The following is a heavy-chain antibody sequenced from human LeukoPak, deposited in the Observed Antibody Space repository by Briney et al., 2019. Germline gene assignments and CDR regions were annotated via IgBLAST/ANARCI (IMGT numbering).Heavy chain of an antibody. CDR2: IYHSGST. Sequence: SETLSLTCAVSGGSISSSNWWSWVRQPPGKGLEWIGEIYHSGSTNYNPSLKSRVTISVDKSKNQFSLKLSSVTAADTAVYYCARGSYSSGWYGFGYWGQGTLVTVSS. V-gene: IGHV4-4*02. CDR1: GGSISSSNW. CDR3: ARGSYSSGWYGFGY. J-gene: IGHJ4*02. D-gene: IGHD6-13*01.